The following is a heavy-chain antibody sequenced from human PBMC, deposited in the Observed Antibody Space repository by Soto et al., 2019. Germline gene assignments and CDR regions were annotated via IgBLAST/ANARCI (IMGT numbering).Heavy chain of an antibody. V-gene: IGHV1-2*04. CDR3: ARGYSSSAVFDY. J-gene: IGHJ4*02. D-gene: IGHD6-6*01. CDR1: GYTFTDYY. Sequence: ASVKVSCKTSGYTFTDYYLHWVRQAPGQGLEWMGWINPSSGSAHPAQKFQGSVTLTRDTSMTTVFMALTRLTSDDSAVYYCARGYSSSAVFDYWGQGTLVTVSS. CDR2: INPSSGSA.